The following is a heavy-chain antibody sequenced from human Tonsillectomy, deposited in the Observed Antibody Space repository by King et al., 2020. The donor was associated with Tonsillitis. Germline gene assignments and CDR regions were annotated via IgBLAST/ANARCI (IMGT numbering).Heavy chain of an antibody. D-gene: IGHD6-13*01. CDR3: ARSSSWYKYFAL. CDR2: IYYSGST. J-gene: IGHJ2*01. CDR1: GGSISSGDYY. Sequence: HVQLQESGPGLVKPSQTLSLTCTVSGGSISSGDYYWSWIRQPPGQGLEWLGYIYYSGSTYYNPSLKSRVTITVDTSKNQFSLKLSSVTAADTAVYYCARSSSWYKYFALWGRGTLVTVSS. V-gene: IGHV4-30-4*01.